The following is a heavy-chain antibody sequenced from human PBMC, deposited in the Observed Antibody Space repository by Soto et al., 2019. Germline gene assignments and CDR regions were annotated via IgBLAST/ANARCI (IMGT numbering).Heavy chain of an antibody. Sequence: GGSLRRSCAASGFTFSSYGMNWVRQAPGKGLEWVSSISSSSSYIYYADSVKGRFTISRDNSKNTLYLQMNSLRAEDTAVYYCAKSITARPFDYWGQGALVTVSS. CDR1: GFTFSSYG. V-gene: IGHV3-21*04. D-gene: IGHD6-6*01. CDR3: AKSITARPFDY. CDR2: ISSSSSYI. J-gene: IGHJ4*02.